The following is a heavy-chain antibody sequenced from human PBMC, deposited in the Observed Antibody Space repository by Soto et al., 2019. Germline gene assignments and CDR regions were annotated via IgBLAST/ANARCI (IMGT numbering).Heavy chain of an antibody. J-gene: IGHJ4*02. CDR2: ISGSGGST. CDR1: GFTFSSYA. Sequence: GGSLRLSCAASGFTFSSYAMSWVRQAPGKGLEWVSAISGSGGSTYYADSVKGRFTISRDNSKNTLYLQMNSLRAEDTAVYYCAKGRRDSGYEGSFDYWGQGTLVTVSS. CDR3: AKGRRDSGYEGSFDY. V-gene: IGHV3-23*01. D-gene: IGHD5-12*01.